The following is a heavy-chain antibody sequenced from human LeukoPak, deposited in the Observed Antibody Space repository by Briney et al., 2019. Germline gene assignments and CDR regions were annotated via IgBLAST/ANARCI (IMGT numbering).Heavy chain of an antibody. V-gene: IGHV1-2*02. J-gene: IGHJ6*03. Sequence: GASVKVSCKASGYTFTGYYMHWVRQAPGQGLEWMGWINPNSGGTNYAQKFQGRVTMTRDTSISTAYMELSRLRSDGTAVYYCALVVPAAIYMDVWGKGTTVTVSS. CDR2: INPNSGGT. D-gene: IGHD2-2*02. CDR1: GYTFTGYY. CDR3: ALVVPAAIYMDV.